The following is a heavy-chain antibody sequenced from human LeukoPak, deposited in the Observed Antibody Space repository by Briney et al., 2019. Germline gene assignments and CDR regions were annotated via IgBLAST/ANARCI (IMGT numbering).Heavy chain of an antibody. CDR1: GYTLTELS. D-gene: IGHD4-23*01. Sequence: GASVKVSCKVSGYTLTELSMHWVRQAPGKGLEWMGGFDPEDGETIYAQKFQGRVTMTEDTFTDTAYMELSSLRSEDTAVYYCATEWIGGNRRLRWFDPWGQGTLVTVSS. J-gene: IGHJ5*02. CDR2: FDPEDGET. V-gene: IGHV1-24*01. CDR3: ATEWIGGNRRLRWFDP.